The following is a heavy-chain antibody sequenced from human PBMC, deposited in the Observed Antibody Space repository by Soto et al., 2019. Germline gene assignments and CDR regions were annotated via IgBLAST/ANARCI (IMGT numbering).Heavy chain of an antibody. J-gene: IGHJ5*02. Sequence: HVQLQESGPGLVKPSQTLSLTCTVSGGSISSGNYYWTWIRQQPGKGLEWIGCISYTGSTYYIPSLKSRVSLSLDTSKGQFSLKVLSVTAADTALYYCARQSQFNDDAWFGPWCQGSLENVSS. D-gene: IGHD1-1*01. CDR3: ARQSQFNDDAWFGP. V-gene: IGHV4-31*03. CDR1: GGSISSGNYY. CDR2: ISYTGST.